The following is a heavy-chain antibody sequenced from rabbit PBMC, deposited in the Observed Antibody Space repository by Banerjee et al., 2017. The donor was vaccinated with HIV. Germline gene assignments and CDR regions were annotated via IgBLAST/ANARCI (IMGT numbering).Heavy chain of an antibody. CDR1: GFDFSSNA. J-gene: IGHJ4*01. CDR2: IYTGSGNT. D-gene: IGHD4-1*01. V-gene: IGHV1S45*01. Sequence: QEQLKESGGGLVQPGGSLKLSCKASGFDFSSNAVCWVRQAPGKGLEWIACIYTGSGNTVYASWAKGRFTISKTSSTTVTLQMTSLTAADTATYFCARDLAGVIGWNFNLWGQGTLVTVS. CDR3: ARDLAGVIGWNFNL.